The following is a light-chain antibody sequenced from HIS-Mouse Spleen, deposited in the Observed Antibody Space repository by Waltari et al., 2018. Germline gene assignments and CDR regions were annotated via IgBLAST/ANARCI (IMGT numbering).Light chain of an antibody. Sequence: QSALTQPASVSGSPGQSITISCTRTSSDVGGYNYVSWYQQQPGKAPKLMIYEVSNRPSGVSNRFSGSKSGNTASLTISGLQAEDEADYYCSSYTSSSTQVFGGGTKLTVL. V-gene: IGLV2-14*01. J-gene: IGLJ3*02. CDR1: SSDVGGYNY. CDR2: EVS. CDR3: SSYTSSSTQV.